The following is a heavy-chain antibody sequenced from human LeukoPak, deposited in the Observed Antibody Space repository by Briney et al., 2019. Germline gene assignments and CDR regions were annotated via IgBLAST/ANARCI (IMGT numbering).Heavy chain of an antibody. Sequence: ASVMVSCKASGYTFTDYSMHWVRQAPGQGLEWMGWINPNSGGTNYVQKFQGRVTMTRDTSISTAYMELSRLRSDDTAVFYCAREEVIAAAGPTLDYWGQGALVTVSS. D-gene: IGHD6-13*01. V-gene: IGHV1-2*02. J-gene: IGHJ4*02. CDR1: GYTFTDYS. CDR3: AREEVIAAAGPTLDY. CDR2: INPNSGGT.